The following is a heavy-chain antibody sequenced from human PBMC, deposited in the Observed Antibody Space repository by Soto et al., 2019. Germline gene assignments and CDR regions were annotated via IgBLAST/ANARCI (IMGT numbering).Heavy chain of an antibody. Sequence: SETLSLTCAVYGGSFSGYYWSWIRQPPGKGLEWIGEINHSGSTNYNPSLKSRVTISVDTSKNQFSLKLSSVTAADTAVYYCARSRGASKFDYWGQGTLVTVSS. CDR2: INHSGST. J-gene: IGHJ4*02. CDR3: ARSRGASKFDY. CDR1: GGSFSGYY. V-gene: IGHV4-34*01. D-gene: IGHD3-10*01.